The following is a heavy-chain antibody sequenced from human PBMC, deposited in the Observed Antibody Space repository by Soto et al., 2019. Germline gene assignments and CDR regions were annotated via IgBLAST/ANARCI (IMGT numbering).Heavy chain of an antibody. Sequence: EVQLVESGGGLVQPSRSLRLSCAASGFTFDDYVVHWVRQVPGKGLEWVSGIDWNSGAIGYADSVKGRFIISRDSAKNSLFLQMNSLRAEDTALYYCAKDIGYCSSTRCDYGMDVWGQGTTVTVSS. CDR3: AKDIGYCSSTRCDYGMDV. D-gene: IGHD2-2*03. CDR1: GFTFDDYV. J-gene: IGHJ6*02. V-gene: IGHV3-9*01. CDR2: IDWNSGAI.